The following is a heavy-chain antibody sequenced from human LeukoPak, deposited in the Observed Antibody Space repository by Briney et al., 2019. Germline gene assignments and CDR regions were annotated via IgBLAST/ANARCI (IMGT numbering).Heavy chain of an antibody. CDR1: GGSINNYY. CDR3: TRGAGWLIDY. D-gene: IGHD3-16*01. Sequence: SETLSLTCTVSGGSINNYYWSWIRQPPGKGLEWIAYISYSGSTNYDPSLKSRVTISVDTSKNHFSLKLNSVTTADTAVYYCTRGAGWLIDYWGQGILVTVSS. J-gene: IGHJ4*02. CDR2: ISYSGST. V-gene: IGHV4-59*01.